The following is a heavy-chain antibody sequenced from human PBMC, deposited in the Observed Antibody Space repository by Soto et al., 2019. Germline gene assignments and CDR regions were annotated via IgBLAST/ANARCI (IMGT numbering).Heavy chain of an antibody. J-gene: IGHJ4*02. Sequence: GGSLRLSCAASGFTFSSYAMSWVRQAPGKGLEWVSAISGSGGSTYYADSVKGRFTISRDNSKNTLYLQMNSLRAEDTAVYYCAKGTDFWSGYYDFDYWGQGTLVTVSS. V-gene: IGHV3-23*01. CDR2: ISGSGGST. D-gene: IGHD3-3*01. CDR3: AKGTDFWSGYYDFDY. CDR1: GFTFSSYA.